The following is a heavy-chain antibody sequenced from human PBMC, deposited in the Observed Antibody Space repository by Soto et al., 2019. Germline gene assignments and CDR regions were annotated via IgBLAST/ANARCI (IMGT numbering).Heavy chain of an antibody. Sequence: XAVKVSCKASGYTFTGYYRHWVRQAPGQGLEWMGWINPNSGGTNYAQKFQGWVTMTRDTSISTAYMELSRLRSDDTAVYYCARAPTYYYDSSGYHGIDYWGQGTLVTVSS. J-gene: IGHJ4*02. CDR1: GYTFTGYY. CDR3: ARAPTYYYDSSGYHGIDY. D-gene: IGHD3-22*01. CDR2: INPNSGGT. V-gene: IGHV1-2*04.